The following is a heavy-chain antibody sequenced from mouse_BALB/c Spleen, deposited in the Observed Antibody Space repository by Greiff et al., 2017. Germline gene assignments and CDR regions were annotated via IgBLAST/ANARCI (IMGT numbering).Heavy chain of an antibody. CDR3: ASIYYDNEVAY. CDR1: GFNFKDSY. V-gene: IGHV14-3*02. D-gene: IGHD2-4*01. CDR2: IDPANGNT. Sequence: EVQLQQSGAELVTPGASVKLSCTASGFNFKDSYMHWVKQRPEQGLEWIGRIDPANGNTKYNPKAQGKATITADTSANTAYLQLSSLTSEDTAVYYCASIYYDNEVAYWGQGTMLTVSA. J-gene: IGHJ3*01.